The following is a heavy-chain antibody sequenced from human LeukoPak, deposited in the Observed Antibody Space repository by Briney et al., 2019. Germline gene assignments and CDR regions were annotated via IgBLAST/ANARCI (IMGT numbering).Heavy chain of an antibody. CDR3: ARDRQQLSSLDY. CDR1: GGSISSYY. Sequence: SETLSLTCTVSGGSISSYYWSWIRQPPGKGLEWIGYIYYSGSTNYNPSLKSRVTISVDTSKNQFSLKLSSVTAADTAVYYCARDRQQLSSLDYWGQGTLVTVSS. J-gene: IGHJ4*02. V-gene: IGHV4-59*01. CDR2: IYYSGST. D-gene: IGHD6-13*01.